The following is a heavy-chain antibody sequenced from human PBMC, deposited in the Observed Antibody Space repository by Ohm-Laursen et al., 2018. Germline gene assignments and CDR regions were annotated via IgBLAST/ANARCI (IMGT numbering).Heavy chain of an antibody. J-gene: IGHJ5*02. CDR3: ARGLWWFDP. Sequence: SDTPSLTCTVSGGSISSYYWSWIRQPPGKGLEWFGTIYHRGSTYYNPSLKSRVTISVDTSKNQFSLKLSSVTAADTALYYCARGLWWFDPWGQGTLVTVSS. CDR1: GGSISSYY. V-gene: IGHV4-59*08. CDR2: IYHRGST.